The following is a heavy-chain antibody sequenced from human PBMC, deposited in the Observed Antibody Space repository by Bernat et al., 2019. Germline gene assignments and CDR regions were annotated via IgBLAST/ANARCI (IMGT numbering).Heavy chain of an antibody. J-gene: IGHJ6*02. Sequence: EVQLLESGGGLVQPGGSLRLPCAASGFTFSSYAMSWVRQAPGKGLEWVSAISGSGGSTYYAASVKGRFTISRDNSRNTLYLQMNSLGAGDTAVYYCAKGGWGAVWGQGTTVTVSS. CDR3: AKGGWGAV. V-gene: IGHV3-23*01. CDR1: GFTFSSYA. CDR2: ISGSGGST. D-gene: IGHD1-26*01.